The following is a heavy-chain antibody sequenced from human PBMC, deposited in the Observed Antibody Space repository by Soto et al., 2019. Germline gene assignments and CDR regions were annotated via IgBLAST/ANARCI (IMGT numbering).Heavy chain of an antibody. CDR1: GGSMSYY. Sequence: PSETLSLTCTVSGGSMSYYWSWIRQPPGKGLEWIGYVYYSGSTNYNPSLKSRVAISIDTSKNQFSLNLSSVTVADTATYYCARERDGNFDYWSHGTLVTVS. D-gene: IGHD1-26*01. CDR2: VYYSGST. J-gene: IGHJ4*01. CDR3: ARERDGNFDY. V-gene: IGHV4-59*01.